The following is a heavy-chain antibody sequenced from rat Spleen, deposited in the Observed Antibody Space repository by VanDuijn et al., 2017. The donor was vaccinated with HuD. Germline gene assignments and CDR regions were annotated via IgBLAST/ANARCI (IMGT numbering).Heavy chain of an antibody. Sequence: EVQLKESGPGLVQPSQTLSLTCTVSGFSLTDYSVHWVRQPPGKGLEWMGVMWSGGSTAYNSALKSRLSISRDTSKSQVFLKMNSLQTEDIATYYCARGGSYPDYWGQGTLVTVSS. V-gene: IGHV2S63*01. CDR3: ARGGSYPDY. CDR2: MWSGGST. CDR1: GFSLTDYS. D-gene: IGHD1-2*01. J-gene: IGHJ3*01.